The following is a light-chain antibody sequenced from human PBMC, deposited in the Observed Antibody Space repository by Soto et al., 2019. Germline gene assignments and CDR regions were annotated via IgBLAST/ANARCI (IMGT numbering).Light chain of an antibody. J-gene: IGLJ2*01. Sequence: QSVLTQPPSSYGTPGQRVTISCSGSSSNIGSNTVNWYQQLPGTAPKLLIYSNNHRHSGVPDRFSGSKSGTSASLAISGLQSEDEADYYCAACADSLNGRVVFGGGTQLTVL. CDR3: AACADSLNGRVV. CDR2: SNN. V-gene: IGLV1-44*01. CDR1: SSNIGSNT.